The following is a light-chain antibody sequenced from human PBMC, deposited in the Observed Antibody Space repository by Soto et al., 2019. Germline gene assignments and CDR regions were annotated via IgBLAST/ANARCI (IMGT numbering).Light chain of an antibody. V-gene: IGLV1-51*01. CDR3: GTWDSGLSTWV. CDR2: DTY. Sequence: QSVLTQPPSLSAAPGQRVTISCSGSTSNIGDNLVSWYQQFPGTAPKLLIHDTYKRPSEIPDRFSGSKSGTSATLAITGLQTGDEADYYCGTWDSGLSTWVFGGGTKVTVL. CDR1: TSNIGDNL. J-gene: IGLJ3*02.